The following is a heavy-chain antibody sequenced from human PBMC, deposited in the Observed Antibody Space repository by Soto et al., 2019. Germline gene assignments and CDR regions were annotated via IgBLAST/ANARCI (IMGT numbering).Heavy chain of an antibody. J-gene: IGHJ6*02. CDR2: IGTAGDT. V-gene: IGHV3-13*04. CDR3: ARAYGDYYYYYGMEV. D-gene: IGHD4-17*01. CDR1: GFTFSSYD. Sequence: GSLRLSCAASGFTFSSYDMHWVRQATGKGLEWVSAIGTAGDTYYPGSVKGRFTISRENAKNSLYLQMNSLRAGDTAVYYCARAYGDYYYYYGMEVWGQGTTVTVSS.